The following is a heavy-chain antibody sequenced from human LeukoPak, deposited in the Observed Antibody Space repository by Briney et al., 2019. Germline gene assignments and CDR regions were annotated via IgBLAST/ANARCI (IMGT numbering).Heavy chain of an antibody. V-gene: IGHV4-4*02. Sequence: SETLSLTCAVSGGSISTSNWWSWVRQPPGKGLEWIGEIYHSGSTNYNPSLKSRVTISVDKSKNQFSLKLSSVTAADTAVYYCAREVEYSSGFDPWGQGTLVTVSS. CDR1: GGSISTSNW. D-gene: IGHD6-19*01. CDR2: IYHSGST. J-gene: IGHJ5*02. CDR3: AREVEYSSGFDP.